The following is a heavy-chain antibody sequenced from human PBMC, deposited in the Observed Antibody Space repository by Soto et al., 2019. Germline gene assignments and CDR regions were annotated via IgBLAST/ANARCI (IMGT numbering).Heavy chain of an antibody. V-gene: IGHV4-39*02. CDR3: ARDSKIRDDAVNFLRQVYWFAP. Sequence: QLQLQESGPGLVKPSETLSLTCIVSGGSISSSNYYWGWIRQSPGKGLEWIASIDYSGGTYYGPSLKSRVTMSLYMSKNRFSMKLTAVTGADTAMYYWARDSKIRDDAVNFLRQVYWFAPWCQRTLVAVFS. J-gene: IGHJ5*02. CDR2: IDYSGGT. D-gene: IGHD1-20*01. CDR1: GGSISSSNYY.